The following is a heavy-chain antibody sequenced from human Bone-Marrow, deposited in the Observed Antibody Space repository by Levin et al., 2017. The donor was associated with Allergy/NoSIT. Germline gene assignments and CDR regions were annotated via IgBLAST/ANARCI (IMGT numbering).Heavy chain of an antibody. D-gene: IGHD2-21*01. V-gene: IGHV3-23*01. CDR3: ASYCGGGGCSFRAPPY. Sequence: PGGSLRLSCAASGFSFSSYAMTWVRQAPGKGLEWVSTIGGGMDTHYADSVKGRFTISRDNSKNTLYLQMVSLRAEDAAVYYCASYCGGGGCSFRAPPYWGQGTLVTVSS. CDR1: GFSFSSYA. CDR2: IGGGMDT. J-gene: IGHJ4*02.